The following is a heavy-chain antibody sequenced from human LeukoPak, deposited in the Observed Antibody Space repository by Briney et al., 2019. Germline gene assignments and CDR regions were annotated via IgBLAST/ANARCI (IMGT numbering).Heavy chain of an antibody. D-gene: IGHD3-9*01. CDR1: GGSFSGYY. Sequence: SETLSLTCAVYGGSFSGYYWSWIRQPPGKGLEWIGEINHSGSTNYNPSLKSRVTISVDTSKNQFSLKLSSVTAADTAVYYCARGSVIYYDILTGYSKKYGMDVWGQGTTVTVSS. CDR3: ARGSVIYYDILTGYSKKYGMDV. J-gene: IGHJ6*02. CDR2: INHSGST. V-gene: IGHV4-34*01.